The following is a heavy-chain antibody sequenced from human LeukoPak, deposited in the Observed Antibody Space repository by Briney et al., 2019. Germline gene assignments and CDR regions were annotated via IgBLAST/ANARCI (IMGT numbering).Heavy chain of an antibody. D-gene: IGHD3-22*01. Sequence: RAGGSLSLSCAASGFTFSSTAMTWVRQAPGKGLEWVSTITGSDESAYYADSVKGRLTIARDYSKNTLHLQRNSLRVDDTVIYYCAKGPQLGSGYHPDYWGQGTLVTVSS. CDR1: GFTFSSTA. V-gene: IGHV3-23*01. CDR2: ITGSDESA. CDR3: AKGPQLGSGYHPDY. J-gene: IGHJ4*02.